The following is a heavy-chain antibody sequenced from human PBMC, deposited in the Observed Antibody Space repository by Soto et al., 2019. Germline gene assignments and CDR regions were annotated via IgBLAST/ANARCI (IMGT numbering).Heavy chain of an antibody. V-gene: IGHV4-39*01. D-gene: IGHD6-19*01. Sequence: SETRSLTCTVSGGSISSSSYYWGWIRQPPGKGLEWIGSIYYSGSTYYNPSLKSRVTISVDTSKNQFSLKLSSVTAADTAVYYCARHISGWCHGGNWFDLWGQGTLVPVSS. CDR1: GGSISSSSYY. CDR2: IYYSGST. CDR3: ARHISGWCHGGNWFDL. J-gene: IGHJ5*02.